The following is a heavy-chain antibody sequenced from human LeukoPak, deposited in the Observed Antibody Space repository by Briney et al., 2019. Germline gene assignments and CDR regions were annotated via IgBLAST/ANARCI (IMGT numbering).Heavy chain of an antibody. Sequence: GASLRLYCAASGFTFSSYAMSWVRQAPGKGLEWVSAISGSGGSTYYADSVKGRFTISRDNSKNTLYLQMNSLRAEDTAVYYCAKVSGYSSSWTDYYYYGMDVWGQGTTVTVSS. CDR3: AKVSGYSSSWTDYYYYGMDV. CDR1: GFTFSSYA. CDR2: ISGSGGST. V-gene: IGHV3-23*01. J-gene: IGHJ6*02. D-gene: IGHD6-13*01.